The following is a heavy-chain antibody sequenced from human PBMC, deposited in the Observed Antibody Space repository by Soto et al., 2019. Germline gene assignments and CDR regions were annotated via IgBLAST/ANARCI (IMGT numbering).Heavy chain of an antibody. J-gene: IGHJ6*02. CDR1: GYSFTSYW. D-gene: IGHD3-22*01. CDR3: ARLPASYYYDSTLPSYYYGMDV. Sequence: GESLKISCKGSGYSFTSYWIGWVRQMPGKGLEWMGIIYPGDSDTRYSPSFQGQVTISADKSISTAYLQWSSLKASDTAMYYCARLPASYYYDSTLPSYYYGMDVWGQGTTVTV. V-gene: IGHV5-51*01. CDR2: IYPGDSDT.